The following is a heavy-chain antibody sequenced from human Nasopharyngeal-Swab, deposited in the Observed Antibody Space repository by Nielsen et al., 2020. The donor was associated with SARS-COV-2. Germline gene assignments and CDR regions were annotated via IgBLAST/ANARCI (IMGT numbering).Heavy chain of an antibody. Sequence: GESLKISCAASGFTFSSYDMHWVRQATGKGLEWVSAIGTAGDPYYPGSVKGRFTISRENAKNSLYLQMNSLRAGDTAVYYCARGDGTMVRGVIIRGGMDVWSQGTTVTVSS. CDR2: IGTAGDP. V-gene: IGHV3-13*05. CDR1: GFTFSSYD. D-gene: IGHD3-10*01. J-gene: IGHJ6*02. CDR3: ARGDGTMVRGVIIRGGMDV.